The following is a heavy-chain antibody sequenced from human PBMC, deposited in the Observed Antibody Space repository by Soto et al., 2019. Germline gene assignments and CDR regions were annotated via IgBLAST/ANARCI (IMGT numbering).Heavy chain of an antibody. J-gene: IGHJ6*02. CDR2: ISAYNGNT. CDR1: GYTFTSYG. V-gene: IGHV1-18*04. D-gene: IGHD6-13*01. CDR3: ARDLRRAIAAAQAAYYGMDV. Sequence: ASVKVSCKASGYTFTSYGISWVRQAPGQGLEWMGWISAYNGNTNYAQKLQGRVTMTTDTSTSTAYMELRSLRSDDTAVYYCARDLRRAIAAAQAAYYGMDVWGQGTTVTVSS.